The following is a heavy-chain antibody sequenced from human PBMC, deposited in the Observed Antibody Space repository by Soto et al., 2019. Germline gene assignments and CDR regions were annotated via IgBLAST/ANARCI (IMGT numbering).Heavy chain of an antibody. CDR3: ATESGSTYGYFDH. CDR1: GGSVTSDEDY. Sequence: SETLSLTCTVSGGSVTSDEDYWTWIRQSPGKGLEWIGYISNSGSTGYNPSLKTRPSMSVDRSKNQFTLRLTSVTAADTAVYFCATESGSTYGYFDHWGQGTQVTVSS. CDR2: ISNSGST. J-gene: IGHJ4*02. V-gene: IGHV4-30-4*01. D-gene: IGHD5-18*01.